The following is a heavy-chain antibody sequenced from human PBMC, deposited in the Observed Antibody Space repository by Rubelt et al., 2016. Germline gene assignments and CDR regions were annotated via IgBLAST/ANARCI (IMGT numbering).Heavy chain of an antibody. V-gene: IGHV4-59*08. CDR3: ARQLITFGGLIVNYFDY. CDR2: IHYSGST. CDR1: GVSITSSY. J-gene: IGHJ4*02. Sequence: QVQLQESGPGLVKPSETLSLTCTVSGVSITSSYWSWIRHPPGKGLEWIGYIHYSGSTNYNPSLKSRVTISTDTSKNQISLRLNSVTDAETAVDYGARQLITFGGLIVNYFDYGGQGTLVTVSS. D-gene: IGHD3-16*02.